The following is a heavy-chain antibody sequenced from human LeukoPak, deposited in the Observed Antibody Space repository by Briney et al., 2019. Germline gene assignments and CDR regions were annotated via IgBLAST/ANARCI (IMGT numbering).Heavy chain of an antibody. Sequence: SETLSLTCTVSGGSISSYYWSWLRQPAGKGLEWIGRIYTSGSTNYNPSLKSRVTISVDTSKNQFSLKLSSVTAADTAVYYCARETVAYDYVWGSYRLQYYFDYWGQGTLVTVSS. CDR2: IYTSGST. J-gene: IGHJ4*02. V-gene: IGHV4-4*07. D-gene: IGHD3-16*02. CDR3: ARETVAYDYVWGSYRLQYYFDY. CDR1: GGSISSYY.